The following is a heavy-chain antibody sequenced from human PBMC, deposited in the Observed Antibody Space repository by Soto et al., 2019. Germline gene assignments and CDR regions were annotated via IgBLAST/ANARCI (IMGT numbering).Heavy chain of an antibody. Sequence: SETLSLTCAVYGGSFSGYYWSWIRQPPGKGLEWIGYIYYSGSTNYNPSLKSRVTISVDTSKNQFSLKLSSVTAADTAVYYCARMTFDDYFDYWGQGTLVTVSS. CDR3: ARMTFDDYFDY. CDR2: IYYSGST. CDR1: GGSFSGYY. J-gene: IGHJ4*02. D-gene: IGHD2-21*02. V-gene: IGHV4-59*01.